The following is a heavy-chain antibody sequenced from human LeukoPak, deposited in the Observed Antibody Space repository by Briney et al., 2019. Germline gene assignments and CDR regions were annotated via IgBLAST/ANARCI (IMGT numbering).Heavy chain of an antibody. CDR1: GYIFNGYY. Sequence: ASVKVSCRASGYIFNGYYIHWVRHAPEQGPEWMGWINPNNGDTKCAQKFKGRVTMTRDTSISTAYMELSSLRSDDTAFYYCARNGQLLSGGNWFDPWGQGALVTVSS. CDR2: INPNNGDT. J-gene: IGHJ5*02. CDR3: ARNGQLLSGGNWFDP. V-gene: IGHV1-2*02. D-gene: IGHD2-2*01.